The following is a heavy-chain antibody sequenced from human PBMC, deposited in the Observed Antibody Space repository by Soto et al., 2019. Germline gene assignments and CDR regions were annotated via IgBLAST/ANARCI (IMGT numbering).Heavy chain of an antibody. CDR3: AKDLDIVVVTAAFDY. CDR1: GFXFSSYG. D-gene: IGHD2-21*02. Sequence: LNISCASSGFXFSSYGMHWVRHAPGNGLELVAVRSYDGSNKYYADSVKGRFTISRDNSKNTLYLQMNSMRAEDTAVYYCAKDLDIVVVTAAFDYWGQGILGTVS. J-gene: IGHJ4*02. V-gene: IGHV3-30*18. CDR2: RSYDGSNK.